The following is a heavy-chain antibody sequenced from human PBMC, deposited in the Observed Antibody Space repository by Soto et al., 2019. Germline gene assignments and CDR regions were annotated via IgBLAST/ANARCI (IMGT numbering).Heavy chain of an antibody. J-gene: IGHJ4*02. CDR2: IEGNGRTT. CDR3: AKSLFGGHF. CDR1: GFTFSTYG. V-gene: IGHV3-23*01. Sequence: EVQLLESGGDLVQPGGSLRLSCATSGFTFSTYGMSWVRQAPGKGLQWVSGIEGNGRTTSYVDSVKGRFTISRDNFRNMLYLQMNSLTAEDTAIYYCAKSLFGGHFWGQGTLVTVSS. D-gene: IGHD2-15*01.